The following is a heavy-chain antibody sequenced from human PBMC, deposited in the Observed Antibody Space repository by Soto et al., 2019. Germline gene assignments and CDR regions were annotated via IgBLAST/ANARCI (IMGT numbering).Heavy chain of an antibody. CDR3: ARSEGRYCSGGSCYSYYYYYGMDV. V-gene: IGHV5-51*01. J-gene: IGHJ6*02. CDR1: GYSFTSYL. D-gene: IGHD2-15*01. CDR2: IYPGDSDT. Sequence: GASLKISCKGSGYSFTSYLIGWVRQMPGKGLEWMGIIYPGDSDTRYSPSFQGQVTISADKSISTAYLQWSSLKASDTVMYYCARSEGRYCSGGSCYSYYYYYGMDVWGQGTTVTVSS.